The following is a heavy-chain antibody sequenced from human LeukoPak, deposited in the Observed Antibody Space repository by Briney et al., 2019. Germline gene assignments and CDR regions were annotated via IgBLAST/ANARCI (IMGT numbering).Heavy chain of an antibody. V-gene: IGHV1-69*05. CDR1: GGTFSSYA. CDR2: IIPIFGTA. D-gene: IGHD4-17*01. CDR3: ARDHDYGDYDVFVY. Sequence: ASVKVSCKASGGTFSSYAISWVRQAPGQGLEWMGRIIPIFGTANYAQKFQGRVTITTDESTSTAYMELSSLRSEDTAVYYCARDHDYGDYDVFVYWGRGTLVTVSS. J-gene: IGHJ4*02.